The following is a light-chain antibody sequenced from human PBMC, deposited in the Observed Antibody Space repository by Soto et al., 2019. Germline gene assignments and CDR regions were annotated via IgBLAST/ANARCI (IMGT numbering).Light chain of an antibody. CDR3: QQSYSTLYT. Sequence: EIVMTQSPATLSVSPGERATLSCRASQSVSSNLAWYQQKPGQAPRLLIYGASTRATGIPARFSGSRSGTEFTLTISSLQSEDFATYYCQQSYSTLYTFGQGTKLEIK. J-gene: IGKJ2*01. V-gene: IGKV3-15*01. CDR2: GAS. CDR1: QSVSSN.